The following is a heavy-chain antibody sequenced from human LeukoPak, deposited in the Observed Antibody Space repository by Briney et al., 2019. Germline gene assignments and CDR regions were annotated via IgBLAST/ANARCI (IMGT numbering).Heavy chain of an antibody. V-gene: IGHV4-38-2*02. J-gene: IGHJ4*02. Sequence: SETLSLTCTVSGYSISSGYYWGWIRQPPGKGLEWIGSIYHSGSTYYNPSLKSRVTISVDTSKNQFSLKLSSVTAADTAVYYCARLSGRFGELLSDYWGQGTLVTVSS. CDR2: IYHSGST. D-gene: IGHD3-10*01. CDR3: ARLSGRFGELLSDY. CDR1: GYSISSGYY.